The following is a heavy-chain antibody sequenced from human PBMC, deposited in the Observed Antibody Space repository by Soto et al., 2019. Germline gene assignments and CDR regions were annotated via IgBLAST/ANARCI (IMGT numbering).Heavy chain of an antibody. Sequence: ETLSLSCPVSGGSVRSGSYYWSWIREPPGKGLEWIGYIYYSGSTNYNPSLKSRVTISVDTSKNQFSLKLSSVTAADTAVYYCERGGYSSGYGLYYYYGMDVWGQGTKVTVSS. CDR3: ERGGYSSGYGLYYYYGMDV. CDR2: IYYSGST. D-gene: IGHD5-18*01. J-gene: IGHJ6*02. V-gene: IGHV4-61*01. CDR1: GGSVRSGSYY.